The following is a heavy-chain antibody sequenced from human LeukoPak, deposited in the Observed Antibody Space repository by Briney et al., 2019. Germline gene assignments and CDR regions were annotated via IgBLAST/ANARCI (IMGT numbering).Heavy chain of an antibody. Sequence: SGPTLVNPTQTLTLTCTFSGFSLSTSGMSVSWIRQPPGERLEWIGHIYYSGSTNYNPSLKSRVTISVDTSKNQFSLKLSSVTAADTAVYYCASRSSIWSGYQDTLYYFDSWGQGTLVTVSS. D-gene: IGHD3-3*01. J-gene: IGHJ4*02. V-gene: IGHV4-61*08. CDR3: ASRSSIWSGYQDTLYYFDS. CDR2: IYYSGST. CDR1: GFSLSTSGMS.